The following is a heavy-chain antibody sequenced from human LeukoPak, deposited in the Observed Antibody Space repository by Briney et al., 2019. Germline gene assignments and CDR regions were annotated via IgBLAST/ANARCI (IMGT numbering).Heavy chain of an antibody. Sequence: PGVSPRLSCAASGFTFSSYGRHWVRQAPGKGLEWVAVISYDGSNKYYADSVKGRFTISRDNSKNTLYLQMNSLRAEDTAVYYCAKIAIDIVVVPAATDYWGQGTLVTVSS. D-gene: IGHD2-2*01. V-gene: IGHV3-30*18. CDR1: GFTFSSYG. CDR2: ISYDGSNK. CDR3: AKIAIDIVVVPAATDY. J-gene: IGHJ4*02.